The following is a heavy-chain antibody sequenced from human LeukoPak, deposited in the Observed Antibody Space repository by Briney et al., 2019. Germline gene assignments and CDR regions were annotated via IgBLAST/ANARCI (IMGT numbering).Heavy chain of an antibody. Sequence: SVKVSSMTPGDTFSSYTICRVRQAPGQELEWMGRIIPIHGIANYAQKFQSRVTITADKSTSTAYMELSSLRSEHTAVYYCARSDSYGYYWGQGTLVTVSS. CDR3: ARSDSYGYY. CDR2: IIPIHGIA. D-gene: IGHD5-18*01. J-gene: IGHJ4*02. CDR1: GDTFSSYT. V-gene: IGHV1-69*02.